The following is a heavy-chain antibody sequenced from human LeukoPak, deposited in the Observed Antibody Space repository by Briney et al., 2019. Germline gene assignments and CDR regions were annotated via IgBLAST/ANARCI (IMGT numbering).Heavy chain of an antibody. J-gene: IGHJ4*02. CDR2: ISYDGSNK. D-gene: IGHD2-2*01. CDR1: GFTFSNYA. CDR3: AREGYCSSTSCYFPRLFDY. V-gene: IGHV3-30*04. Sequence: PGGSLRLSYAASGFTFSNYAMYWVRQAPGKGLEWVAVISYDGSNKYYADSVKGRFTISRDNSKNTLYLQMNSLRAEDTAVYYCAREGYCSSTSCYFPRLFDYWGQGTLVTVSS.